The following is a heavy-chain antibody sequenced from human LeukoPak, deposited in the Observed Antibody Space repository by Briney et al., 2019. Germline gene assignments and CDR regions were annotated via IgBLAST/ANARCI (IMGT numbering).Heavy chain of an antibody. J-gene: IGHJ6*03. D-gene: IGHD3-10*01. Sequence: GGSLRLSCEASGFTFGSHAMYWVRQAPGKGLEWVGGIFGSGGSPHYADPVKGRFNTSRDNSKNTLHLQMNSLRAEDTAVYYCARDPFISGYYYYMDVWGKGTTVTVSS. V-gene: IGHV3-23*01. CDR2: IFGSGGSP. CDR1: GFTFGSHA. CDR3: ARDPFISGYYYYMDV.